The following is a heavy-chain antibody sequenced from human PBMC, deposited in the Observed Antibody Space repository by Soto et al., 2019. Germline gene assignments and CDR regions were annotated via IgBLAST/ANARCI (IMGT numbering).Heavy chain of an antibody. CDR2: FDPEDGET. CDR3: ATAENCSGGSCYSGGWFDP. J-gene: IGHJ5*02. D-gene: IGHD2-15*01. Sequence: ASVKVSCKVSGYTLTELSMHWVRQAPRKGLEWMGGFDPEDGETIYAQKFQGRVTMTEDTSTDTAYMELSSLRSEDTAVYYCATAENCSGGSCYSGGWFDPWGQGTLVTVSS. V-gene: IGHV1-24*01. CDR1: GYTLTELS.